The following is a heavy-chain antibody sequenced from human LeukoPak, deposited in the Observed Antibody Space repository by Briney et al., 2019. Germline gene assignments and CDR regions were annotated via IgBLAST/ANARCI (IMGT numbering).Heavy chain of an antibody. D-gene: IGHD2-2*02. CDR1: GYTFTGYH. Sequence: GASVKVSCKASGYTFTGYHMHWVRQAPGQGLEWMGWINPNSGGTNYAQKFQGRVTMTGDTSISTAYMELSRLRSDDTAVYYCATGLVVPAAIYYYYYGMDVWGQGTTVTVSS. V-gene: IGHV1-2*02. CDR3: ATGLVVPAAIYYYYYGMDV. J-gene: IGHJ6*02. CDR2: INPNSGGT.